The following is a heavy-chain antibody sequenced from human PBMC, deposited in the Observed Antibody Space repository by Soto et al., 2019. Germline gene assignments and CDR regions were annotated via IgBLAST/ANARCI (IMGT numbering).Heavy chain of an antibody. Sequence: QVQLQESGPGLVKPSETLSLTCTVSGGSISSYYWSWIRQPPGKGLEWIGYIYYSGSTKYNASLKSRVTISLDTTKNQFSLKLSSVTAADTAVYYCARTVAAGTVDYWGQGTLVTVSS. CDR1: GGSISSYY. D-gene: IGHD6-13*01. V-gene: IGHV4-59*08. CDR2: IYYSGST. CDR3: ARTVAAGTVDY. J-gene: IGHJ4*02.